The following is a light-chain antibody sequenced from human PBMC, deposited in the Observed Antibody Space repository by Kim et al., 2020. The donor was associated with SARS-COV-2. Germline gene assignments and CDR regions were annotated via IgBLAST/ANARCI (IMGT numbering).Light chain of an antibody. Sequence: QSALTQPASVSGSPGQSITISCTGTSSDVGGYNYVSWYQQHPGKAPKLMIYDVSNRPSGVSNRFSGSKSGNTASLTISGLQAEDEADYYCSSYTSSSVVFGGGTQLTAL. CDR3: SSYTSSSVV. CDR2: DVS. V-gene: IGLV2-14*03. J-gene: IGLJ2*01. CDR1: SSDVGGYNY.